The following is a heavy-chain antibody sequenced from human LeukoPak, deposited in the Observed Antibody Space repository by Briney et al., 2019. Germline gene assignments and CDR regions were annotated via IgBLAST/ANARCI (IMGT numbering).Heavy chain of an antibody. Sequence: SVKVSCKASGGTFSSYAISWVRQAPGQGLEWMGHIILLFGSTHYAQNFHGRLTISADESTRTAFMELSSLRSEDTALYYCAREMESLANGFDIWGQGTMVTVSS. D-gene: IGHD3-3*01. J-gene: IGHJ3*02. CDR1: GGTFSSYA. CDR3: AREMESLANGFDI. V-gene: IGHV1-69*13. CDR2: IILLFGST.